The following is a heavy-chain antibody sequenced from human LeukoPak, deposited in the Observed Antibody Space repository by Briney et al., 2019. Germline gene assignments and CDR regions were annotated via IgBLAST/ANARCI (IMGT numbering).Heavy chain of an antibody. Sequence: ASVKVSCKASGYTFTGYYMHWVRQAPGQGLEWMGWINPNSGGTNYAQKFQGRVTMTRDTSISTAYMEPSRLRSDDTAVYYCARDLPHYDSSGYLNYYGMDVWGQGTTVTVSS. J-gene: IGHJ6*02. V-gene: IGHV1-2*02. CDR3: ARDLPHYDSSGYLNYYGMDV. CDR2: INPNSGGT. D-gene: IGHD3-22*01. CDR1: GYTFTGYY.